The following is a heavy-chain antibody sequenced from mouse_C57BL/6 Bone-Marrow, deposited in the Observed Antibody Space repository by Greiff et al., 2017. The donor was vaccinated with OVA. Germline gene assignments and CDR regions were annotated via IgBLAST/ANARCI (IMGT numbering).Heavy chain of an antibody. J-gene: IGHJ4*01. Sequence: VQLKQSGPELVKPGASVKISCKASGYSFTDYNMNWVKQSNGKSLEWIGVINPNYGTTSYNQKFKGKATLTVDQSSSTAYMQLNSLTSEDSAVYYCAREGIITTVHYAMDYWGQGTSVTVSS. CDR1: GYSFTDYN. CDR3: AREGIITTVHYAMDY. D-gene: IGHD1-1*01. V-gene: IGHV1-39*01. CDR2: INPNYGTT.